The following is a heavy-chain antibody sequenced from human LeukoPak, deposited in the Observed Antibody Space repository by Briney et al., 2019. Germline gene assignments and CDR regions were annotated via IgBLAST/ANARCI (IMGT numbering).Heavy chain of an antibody. D-gene: IGHD4-17*01. V-gene: IGHV4-59*12. CDR2: IYYSGST. CDR3: ASYGDFWGWFDP. J-gene: IGHJ5*02. CDR1: GGSFSGYY. Sequence: PSETLSLTCAVYGGSFSGYYWSWIRQPPGKGLEWIGYIYYSGSTYYNPSLKSRVTISVDTSKNQFSLKLSSVTAADTAVYYCASYGDFWGWFDPWGQGTLVTVSS.